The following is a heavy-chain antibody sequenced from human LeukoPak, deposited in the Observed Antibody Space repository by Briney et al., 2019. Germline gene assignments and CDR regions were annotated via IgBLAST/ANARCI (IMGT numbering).Heavy chain of an antibody. V-gene: IGHV4-34*01. J-gene: IGHJ4*02. CDR3: ARGGGAYVPYYFDY. CDR2: INHSGST. CDR1: GGSFSGYY. D-gene: IGHD2-21*01. Sequence: SETLSLTCAVYGGSFSGYYWSWIRQPPGKGLEWIGEINHSGSTNYNPSLKSRVTISVDTSKNQSSLKLSSVTAADTAVYYCARGGGAYVPYYFDYWGQGTLVTVSS.